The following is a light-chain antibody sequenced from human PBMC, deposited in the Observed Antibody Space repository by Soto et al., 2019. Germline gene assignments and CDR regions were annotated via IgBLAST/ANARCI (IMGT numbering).Light chain of an antibody. CDR1: QTISIY. CDR3: QQYSGYPGT. Sequence: DIQMTQSPSTLSASVGDRVTITCRASQTISIYLAWYQQKPGKAPKLLIYDVYSLESGVPSRFSGSGSGTEFTLTISSRQPDGFATYYCQQYSGYPGTFGQGTKVEIK. CDR2: DVY. V-gene: IGKV1-5*01. J-gene: IGKJ1*01.